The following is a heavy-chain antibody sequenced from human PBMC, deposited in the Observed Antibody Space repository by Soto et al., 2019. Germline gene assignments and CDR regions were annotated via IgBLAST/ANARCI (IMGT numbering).Heavy chain of an antibody. CDR1: GYSFTSYW. Sequence: GESLKISCKGSGYSFTSYWIGWVRQMPGKGLEWMGIIYPGDSDTRYSPSFQGQVTISADKSISTAYLQWSSLKASDTAMYYCARILPSIAARPNWFDPWGQGTLVTGSS. J-gene: IGHJ5*02. D-gene: IGHD6-6*01. CDR3: ARILPSIAARPNWFDP. V-gene: IGHV5-51*01. CDR2: IYPGDSDT.